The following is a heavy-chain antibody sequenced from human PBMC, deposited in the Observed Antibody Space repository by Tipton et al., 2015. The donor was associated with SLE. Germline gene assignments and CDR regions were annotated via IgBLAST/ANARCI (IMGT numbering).Heavy chain of an antibody. J-gene: IGHJ4*02. CDR2: IYHSGST. CDR1: DYSITNDNY. V-gene: IGHV4-38-2*01. Sequence: TLSLTCVVSDYSITNDNYWVWIRQPPDMGLEWIGTIYHSGSTHYSPSLKSRVTMSVDTSKNQFSLTLSSVSASDTAVYYCVKARPAPEDWGQGTLVTVSS. D-gene: IGHD1-14*01. CDR3: VKARPAPED.